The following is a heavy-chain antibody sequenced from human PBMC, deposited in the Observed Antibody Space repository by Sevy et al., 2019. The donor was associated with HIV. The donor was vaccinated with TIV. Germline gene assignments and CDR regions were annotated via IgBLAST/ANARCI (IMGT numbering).Heavy chain of an antibody. CDR3: PKPAIFGSNFAP. D-gene: IGHD2-8*01. V-gene: IGHV3-23*01. CDR2: ISGSGGST. CDR1: GFTFSSYA. J-gene: IGHJ5*02. Sequence: GGSLRLSCAASGFTFSSYAMSWVRQAPGKGLEWVSAISGSGGSTYYAASLKGRFTISRDNSKNTLYLQMNSLRAEDTAVYCCPKPAIFGSNFAPWSEGTLVTVSS.